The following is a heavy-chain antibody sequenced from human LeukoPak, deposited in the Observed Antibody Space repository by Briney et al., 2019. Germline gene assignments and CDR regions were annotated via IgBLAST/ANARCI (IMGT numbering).Heavy chain of an antibody. CDR2: IIPILGIA. Sequence: PVKVSCKASGGTFSSYAISWVRQAPGQGLEWMGRIIPILGIANYAQKFQGRVTITADKSTSTAYMELSSLRSEDTAVYYCARVGVVVILGYYYYGMDVWGQGTTVTVSS. V-gene: IGHV1-69*04. CDR1: GGTFSSYA. CDR3: ARVGVVVILGYYYYGMDV. J-gene: IGHJ6*02. D-gene: IGHD3-22*01.